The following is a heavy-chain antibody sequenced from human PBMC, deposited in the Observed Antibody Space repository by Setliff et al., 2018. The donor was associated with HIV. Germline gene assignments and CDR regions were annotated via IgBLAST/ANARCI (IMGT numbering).Heavy chain of an antibody. CDR1: GASIRSGDYY. Sequence: SETLSLTCSVSGASIRSGDYYWGWIRQPPGKGLEWIGSNFYSGSTPYSPSLKSRVTMSVATTKNQFSLKLTSVTAADTSGYYCARHWLSQDLVSGNYRSHYYFDYWGQGMLVTVSS. CDR3: ARHWLSQDLVSGNYRSHYYFDY. CDR2: NFYSGST. J-gene: IGHJ4*02. D-gene: IGHD3-16*02. V-gene: IGHV4-39*01.